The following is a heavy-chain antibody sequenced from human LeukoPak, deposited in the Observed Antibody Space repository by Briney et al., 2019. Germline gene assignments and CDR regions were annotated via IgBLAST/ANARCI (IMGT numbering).Heavy chain of an antibody. D-gene: IGHD3-22*01. CDR2: VWYDGSKT. Sequence: GGSLRLSCAASGFTFSSYAMHWVRQAPGKGLEWVAVVWYDGSKTYSADSVKGRITISRDDSKNTLYLQMNSLRAEDTAVYYCARGVDYYDSSGTIDYWGQGTLVTVSS. V-gene: IGHV3-33*01. CDR3: ARGVDYYDSSGTIDY. CDR1: GFTFSSYA. J-gene: IGHJ4*02.